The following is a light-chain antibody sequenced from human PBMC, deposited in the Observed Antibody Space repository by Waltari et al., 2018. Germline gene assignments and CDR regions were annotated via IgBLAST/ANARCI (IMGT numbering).Light chain of an antibody. CDR3: QNHERLPAT. V-gene: IGKV3-20*01. CDR1: QSISKY. Sequence: EVVLTQSPGTLSLSPGERATLSCRASQSISKYLVWYQQRPGQAPRLLIYAASTRATGIPDRFSGSGFGTDFSLTISRLEPEDFAVYYCQNHERLPATFGQGTRVGIK. J-gene: IGKJ1*01. CDR2: AAS.